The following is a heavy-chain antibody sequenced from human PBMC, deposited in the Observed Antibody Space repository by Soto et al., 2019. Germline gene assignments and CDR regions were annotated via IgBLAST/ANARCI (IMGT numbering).Heavy chain of an antibody. D-gene: IGHD3-10*01. V-gene: IGHV3-23*01. CDR1: GFTFSSYA. Sequence: LRLSCAASGFTFSSYAMSWVRQAPGKGLDWVSAISGSGGSTYYADSVKGRFTISRDNSKNTLYLQMNSLRAEDTAVYYCAKVPPYYGSGSYGFLFGYFDYWGQGTLVTVSS. J-gene: IGHJ4*02. CDR2: ISGSGGST. CDR3: AKVPPYYGSGSYGFLFGYFDY.